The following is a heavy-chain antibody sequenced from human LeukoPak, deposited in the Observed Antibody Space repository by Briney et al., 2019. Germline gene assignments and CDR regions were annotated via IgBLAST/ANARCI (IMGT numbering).Heavy chain of an antibody. V-gene: IGHV1-8*01. CDR1: RYTFTSYD. CDR3: ARAFGWYGDY. CDR2: MNPNSGNT. Sequence: ASVKVSCKPSRYTFTSYDINWVRQAPGQGLEWMGWMNPNSGNTGYAQKFQGRVTMTRNTSISTAYMELTSLKCEDTAVYYCARAFGWYGDYWGQGTLVTVSS. J-gene: IGHJ4*02. D-gene: IGHD6-19*01.